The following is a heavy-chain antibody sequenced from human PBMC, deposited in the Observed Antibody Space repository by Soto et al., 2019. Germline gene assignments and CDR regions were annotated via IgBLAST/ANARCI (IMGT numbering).Heavy chain of an antibody. CDR3: ASNSYGYAFYAY. CDR1: GGSFSGYY. D-gene: IGHD5-18*01. Sequence: ETLSLTCAVYGGSFSGYYWTWIRQPPGTGLEWIGEINHSGSTNYNPSPKSRVTISVDTSKNQFSLKLSSVTAADTAVYYCASNSYGYAFYAYSGQGTLVTVSS. CDR2: INHSGST. J-gene: IGHJ4*02. V-gene: IGHV4-34*01.